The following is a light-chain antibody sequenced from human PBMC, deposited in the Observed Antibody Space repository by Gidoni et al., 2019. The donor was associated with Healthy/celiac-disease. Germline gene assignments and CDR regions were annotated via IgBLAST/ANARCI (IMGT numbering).Light chain of an antibody. CDR1: QSISSY. Sequence: DIQMTQSPSSLSASVGDRVTITCRASQSISSYLNWYQQKPGKAPKLLIYAASSLQSGVPSRFSGSGSGKDFTLTISSLQHEDFATYYCQHSYSTPFTFGQGTRLEIK. CDR2: AAS. J-gene: IGKJ5*01. V-gene: IGKV1-39*01. CDR3: QHSYSTPFT.